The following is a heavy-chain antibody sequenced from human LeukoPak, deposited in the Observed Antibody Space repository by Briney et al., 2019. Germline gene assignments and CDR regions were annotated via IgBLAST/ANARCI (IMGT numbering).Heavy chain of an antibody. Sequence: GRSLRLSCAASGFTFSSYAMHWVRQAPGKGLEWVSSISTSSYYIFYADSVKGRFTISRDNAKNSLYLQMNTLRDEDTAVYYCARDLILADSSGSSAHDYWGQGTLVTVSS. V-gene: IGHV3-21*01. J-gene: IGHJ4*02. D-gene: IGHD2-15*01. CDR2: ISTSSYYI. CDR3: ARDLILADSSGSSAHDY. CDR1: GFTFSSYA.